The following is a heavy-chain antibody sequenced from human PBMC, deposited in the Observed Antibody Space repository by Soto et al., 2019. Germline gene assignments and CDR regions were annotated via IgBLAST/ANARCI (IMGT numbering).Heavy chain of an antibody. CDR2: ISGSGGST. V-gene: IGHV3-23*01. J-gene: IGHJ4*02. CDR1: GFTFSSYA. D-gene: IGHD1-7*01. Sequence: EVQLLESGGGLVQPGGSLRLSCAASGFTFSSYAMSWVRQAPGKGLEWVSAISGSGGSTYYADSVKGRFTISRDNSKNTLYLEMNSLRAEDRAVYYCTGVGTTNGWWYFDYWGQGTLVTVSS. CDR3: TGVGTTNGWWYFDY.